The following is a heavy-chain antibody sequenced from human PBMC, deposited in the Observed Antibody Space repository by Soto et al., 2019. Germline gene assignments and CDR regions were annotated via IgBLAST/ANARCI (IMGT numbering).Heavy chain of an antibody. D-gene: IGHD1-1*01. CDR1: GGSISSSSYY. Sequence: QLQLQESGPGQVKPSETLSLTCTVSGGSISSSSYYWGWIRQPPGKGLEWIGSIYYSGNTFYNPSLKSRVTISVDTSKNQFSLKLSSVTAADTAVYYCAKRGNSWYFDLWGRGTLVTVSS. V-gene: IGHV4-39*01. CDR2: IYYSGNT. CDR3: AKRGNSWYFDL. J-gene: IGHJ2*01.